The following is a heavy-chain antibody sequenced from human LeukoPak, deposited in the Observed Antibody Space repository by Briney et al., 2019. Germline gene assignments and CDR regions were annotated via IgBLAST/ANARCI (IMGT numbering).Heavy chain of an antibody. V-gene: IGHV6-1*01. D-gene: IGHD2-21*02. CDR3: ARGGMVTAIRRWFDP. J-gene: IGHJ5*02. CDR2: TYYRSKWYN. Sequence: SQTLSLTCAISGDSVSSNIAAWNWIRQSPSRCLEWLGRTYYRSKWYNDYAVSVKTRITINPDTSKNQFSLQLNSVTPEDTAVYYCARGGMVTAIRRWFDPWGQGTLVTVSS. CDR1: GDSVSSNIAA.